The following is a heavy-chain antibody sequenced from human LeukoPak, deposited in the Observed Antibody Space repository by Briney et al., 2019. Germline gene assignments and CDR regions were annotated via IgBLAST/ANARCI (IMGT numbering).Heavy chain of an antibody. CDR3: ARAFHCSSTSCYTRGLDY. Sequence: PSQTLSLTCTVSGGSISSGSYYWGWVRQPAGKGLEWIGRIYTSGSTNYNPSLKSRVTISVDTSKNQFSLKLSSVTAADTAVYYCARAFHCSSTSCYTRGLDYWGQGTLVTVSS. D-gene: IGHD2-2*02. CDR2: IYTSGST. J-gene: IGHJ4*02. CDR1: GGSISSGSYY. V-gene: IGHV4-61*02.